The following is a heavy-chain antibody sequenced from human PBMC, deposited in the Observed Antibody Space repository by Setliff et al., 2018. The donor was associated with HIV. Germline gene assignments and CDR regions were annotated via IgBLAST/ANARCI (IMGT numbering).Heavy chain of an antibody. CDR1: GDTFSNYA. CDR2: FIPILGIA. CDR3: ARVPRLGVPSDAFDI. V-gene: IGHV1-69*10. J-gene: IGHJ3*02. Sequence: SVKVSCKASGDTFSNYAINWVRQAPGQGLEWMGGFIPILGIANSVHKFQGRLTITADKFTSTAYMELSSLRSEDTALYYCARVPRLGVPSDAFDIWGQGTMVTVSS. D-gene: IGHD1-26*01.